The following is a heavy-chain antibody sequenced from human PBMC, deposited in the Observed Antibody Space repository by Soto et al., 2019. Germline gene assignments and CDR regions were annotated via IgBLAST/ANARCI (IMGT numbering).Heavy chain of an antibody. V-gene: IGHV1-69*02. D-gene: IGHD5-18*01. Sequence: SVKVSCKASGGTFSSYTISWVRQAPGQGLEWMGRIIPILGIANYAQKFQGRVTITADKSTSTAYMELSSLRSEDTAVYYCARGGGYSYGYDYWGQGTLVTVSS. CDR1: GGTFSSYT. J-gene: IGHJ4*02. CDR2: IIPILGIA. CDR3: ARGGGYSYGYDY.